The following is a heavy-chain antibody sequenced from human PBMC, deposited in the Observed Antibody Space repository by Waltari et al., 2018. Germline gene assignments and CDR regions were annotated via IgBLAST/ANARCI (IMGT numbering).Heavy chain of an antibody. V-gene: IGHV6-1*01. J-gene: IGHJ4*02. CDR2: TYYMSKWYN. Sequence: QVQLQQSGPGLVKPSQTLSLPCAISGDSVPNNGVAWNWVRQSPSRGLEWLGRTYYMSKWYNDYAVSVKSRITINPETSKNQVSLQLNSVTPDDTAVYYCTRAAGRRFDYWGQGTAVTVSS. CDR1: GDSVPNNGVA. CDR3: TRAAGRRFDY.